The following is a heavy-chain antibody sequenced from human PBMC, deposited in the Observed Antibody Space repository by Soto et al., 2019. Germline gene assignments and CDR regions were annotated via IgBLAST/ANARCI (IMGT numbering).Heavy chain of an antibody. Sequence: SETLSLTCTVSGGSISSSSYYWGWIRQPPGKGLEWIGSIYYSGSIYYNPSLKSRITIPIDTSKNQFSLKLSSVTAADTAVYYCARLRYDSSGYYPFFDYWGQGTLVTVSS. CDR3: ARLRYDSSGYYPFFDY. V-gene: IGHV4-39*01. CDR1: GGSISSSSYY. D-gene: IGHD3-22*01. J-gene: IGHJ4*02. CDR2: IYYSGSI.